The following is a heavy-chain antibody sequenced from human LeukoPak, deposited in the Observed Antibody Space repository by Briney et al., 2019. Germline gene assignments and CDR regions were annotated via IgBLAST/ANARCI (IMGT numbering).Heavy chain of an antibody. J-gene: IGHJ4*02. D-gene: IGHD1-26*01. CDR3: AREGAGPLDY. CDR2: ISSSGSTI. Sequence: GGSLRLSCAAYGFTFSSYEMNWVRQAPGKGLEWVSYISSSGSTIYYADSVKGRFTISRDNAKNSLYLQMNSLRAEDTAVYYCAREGAGPLDYWGQGTLVTVSS. V-gene: IGHV3-48*03. CDR1: GFTFSSYE.